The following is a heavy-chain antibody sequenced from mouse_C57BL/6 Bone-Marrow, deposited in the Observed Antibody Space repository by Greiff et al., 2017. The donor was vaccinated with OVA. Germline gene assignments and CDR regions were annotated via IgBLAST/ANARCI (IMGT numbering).Heavy chain of an antibody. CDR2: IDPETGGT. J-gene: IGHJ1*03. CDR3: TRGGTKITTGGYWYFEV. Sequence: VQLQQSGAELVRPGASVTLSCKASGYTFTDYEMHWVKQTPVHGLEWIGAIDPETGGTAYNQKFKGKAILTADKSSSTAYMELRSLTSEDSAVYYCTRGGTKITTGGYWYFEVWGTGTTVTVSS. V-gene: IGHV1-15*01. CDR1: GYTFTDYE. D-gene: IGHD2-4*01.